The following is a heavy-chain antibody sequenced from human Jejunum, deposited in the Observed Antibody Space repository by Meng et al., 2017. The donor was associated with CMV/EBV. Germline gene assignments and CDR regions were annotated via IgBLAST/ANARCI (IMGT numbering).Heavy chain of an antibody. Sequence: CVASGFTFSSFGMHWVRQAPGKGLEWVAFIRYDESIKYYAHSVKGRFTISRDNSENTLYLQMNSLRDEDMGVYYCAKSLSSASWDYWGQGTLVTVSS. V-gene: IGHV3-30*02. CDR1: GFTFSSFG. CDR3: AKSLSSASWDY. J-gene: IGHJ4*02. D-gene: IGHD2-2*01. CDR2: IRYDESIK.